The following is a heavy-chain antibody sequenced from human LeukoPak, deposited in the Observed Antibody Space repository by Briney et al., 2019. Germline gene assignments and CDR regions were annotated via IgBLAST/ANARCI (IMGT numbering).Heavy chain of an antibody. Sequence: SVKVSCKASGFTFTSSAMQWVRQARGQRLEWIGWIVVGSGNTNYAQKFQERVTITRDMSTSTAYMELSSLRSEDTAVYYRAAGWRSLYYYYYGMDVWGQGTTVTVSS. J-gene: IGHJ6*02. CDR1: GFTFTSSA. D-gene: IGHD2-15*01. CDR3: AAGWRSLYYYYYGMDV. CDR2: IVVGSGNT. V-gene: IGHV1-58*02.